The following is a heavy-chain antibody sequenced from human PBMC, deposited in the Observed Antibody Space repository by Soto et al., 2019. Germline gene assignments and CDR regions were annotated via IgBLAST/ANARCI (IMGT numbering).Heavy chain of an antibody. CDR3: AKDWPGTSSVTSDY. CDR1: GLDFSSYA. Sequence: DVYLLESGGTLVQPGGSLRLSCAASGLDFSSYARTWVRQAPGKGLGWGSGITYNGDTTYYADSVKGRFTISRDNYRNTLYQQMNSLRADDTDMYFCAKDWPGTSSVTSDYWGQGTLVTVSS. J-gene: IGHJ4*02. CDR2: ITYNGDTT. D-gene: IGHD4-17*01. V-gene: IGHV3-23*01.